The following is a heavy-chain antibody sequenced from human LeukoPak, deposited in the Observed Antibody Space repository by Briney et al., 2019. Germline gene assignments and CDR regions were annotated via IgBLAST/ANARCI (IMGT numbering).Heavy chain of an antibody. V-gene: IGHV3-53*01. CDR2: IYSGGST. CDR1: GFTVSSNY. J-gene: IGHJ4*02. Sequence: GGSLRLSCAASGFTVSSNYMSWVRQAPGKGLQWVSVIYSGGSTYYADSVKGRFTISRDNSKNTLYLQMNSLRAEDTAVYYCARDRWVILVIYYIYYSGQRTLGT. CDR3: ARDRWVILVIYYIYY. D-gene: IGHD3-10*01.